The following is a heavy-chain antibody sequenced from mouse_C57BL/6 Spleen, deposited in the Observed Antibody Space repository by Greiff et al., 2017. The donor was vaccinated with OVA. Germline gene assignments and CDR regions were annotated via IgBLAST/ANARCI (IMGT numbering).Heavy chain of an antibody. J-gene: IGHJ4*01. Sequence: VQLKESVAELVRPGASVKLSCTASGFNIKNTYMHWVKQRPEQGLEWIGRIDPANGNTKYAPKFQGKATITADTSSNTAYLQLSSLTSEDTAIYYCARRSLIYDGYYYYAMDYWGQGTSVTVSS. CDR2: IDPANGNT. CDR1: GFNIKNTY. V-gene: IGHV14-3*01. D-gene: IGHD2-3*01. CDR3: ARRSLIYDGYYYYAMDY.